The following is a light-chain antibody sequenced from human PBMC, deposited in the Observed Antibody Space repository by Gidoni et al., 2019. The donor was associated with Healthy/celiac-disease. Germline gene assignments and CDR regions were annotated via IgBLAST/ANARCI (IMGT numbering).Light chain of an antibody. V-gene: IGKV1-39*01. CDR1: QSISSY. J-gene: IGKJ3*01. Sequence: DIQMTQSPSSLSASVGDRVTSTCRASQSISSYLNWYQQKPGKAPKLLLYAASSLQSGVPSRFSGSGSGTDFTLNISSLQPQDFATYYCQQSYSTPLTFGPGTKVDIK. CDR2: AAS. CDR3: QQSYSTPLT.